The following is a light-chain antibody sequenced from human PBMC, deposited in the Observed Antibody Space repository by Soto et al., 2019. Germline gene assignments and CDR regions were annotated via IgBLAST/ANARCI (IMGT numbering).Light chain of an antibody. CDR1: QSVGGN. Sequence: EIVLTQSPGSLSLSPGDRATLSCRASQSVGGNVAWYQQIPGQPPKLLIFGASSRATGIADKFSGSGSGTDFTLTISRLEPEDFAVYYCQQYGSSPSTFGPGTKVDIK. CDR2: GAS. J-gene: IGKJ3*01. CDR3: QQYGSSPST. V-gene: IGKV3-20*01.